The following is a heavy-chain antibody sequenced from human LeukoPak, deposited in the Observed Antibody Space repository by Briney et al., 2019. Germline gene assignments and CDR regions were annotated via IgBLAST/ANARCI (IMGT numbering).Heavy chain of an antibody. V-gene: IGHV3-30*03. J-gene: IGHJ3*02. CDR1: GFTFSSYG. CDR2: ISYDGSNK. CDR3: AAFDI. Sequence: GRSLRLSCAASGFTFSSYGMHWVRQAPGKGLEWVAVISYDGSNKYYADSVKGRFTISRDNSKNTLYLQMNSLRVEDTAVYYCAAFDIWGQGTMVTVSS.